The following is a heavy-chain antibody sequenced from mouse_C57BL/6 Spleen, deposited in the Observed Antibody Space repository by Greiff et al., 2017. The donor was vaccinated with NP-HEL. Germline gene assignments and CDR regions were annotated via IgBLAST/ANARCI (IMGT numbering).Heavy chain of an antibody. CDR1: GFSLTSYG. D-gene: IGHD2-10*02. V-gene: IGHV2-5*01. Sequence: VQLQQSGPGLVQPSQRLSITCTVSGFSLTSYGVHWVRQSPGKGLEWLGVIWRGGSTDYTAAFMSRMSITKDNSKSQVFFKMNSLQADDTAIYYCAKGGYGNYSAWFAYWGQGTLVTVSA. CDR2: IWRGGST. J-gene: IGHJ3*01. CDR3: AKGGYGNYSAWFAY.